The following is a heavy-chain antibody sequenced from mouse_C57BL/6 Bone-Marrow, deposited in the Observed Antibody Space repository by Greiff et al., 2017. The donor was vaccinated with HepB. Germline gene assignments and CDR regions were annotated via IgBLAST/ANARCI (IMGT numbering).Heavy chain of an antibody. CDR3: AREGDYDWFAY. Sequence: VQLQQSGPELVKPGASVKISCKASGYTFTDYYMNWVKQSHGKSLEWIGDINPNNGGTSYNQKFKGKATLTVDKSSSTAYMELRSLTSEDSAVDYCAREGDYDWFAYWGQGTLVTVSA. V-gene: IGHV1-26*01. J-gene: IGHJ3*01. D-gene: IGHD2-4*01. CDR2: INPNNGGT. CDR1: GYTFTDYY.